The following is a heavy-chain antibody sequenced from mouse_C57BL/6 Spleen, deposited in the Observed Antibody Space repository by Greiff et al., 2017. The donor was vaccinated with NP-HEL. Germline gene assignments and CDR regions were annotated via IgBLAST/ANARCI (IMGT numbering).Heavy chain of an antibody. CDR2: IDPSDSET. J-gene: IGHJ2*01. CDR3: ARRAIYYGNYFDY. D-gene: IGHD2-1*01. Sequence: QVQLQQPGAELVRPGSSVKLSCKASGYTFTSYWMHWVKQRPIQGLEWIGNIDPSDSETHYNQKFKDKATLTVDKSSSTAYMQLSSLTSEDSAVYYCARRAIYYGNYFDYWGQGTTLTVSS. CDR1: GYTFTSYW. V-gene: IGHV1-52*01.